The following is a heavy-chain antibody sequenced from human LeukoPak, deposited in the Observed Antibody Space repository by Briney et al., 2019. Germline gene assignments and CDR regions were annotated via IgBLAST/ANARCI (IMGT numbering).Heavy chain of an antibody. V-gene: IGHV4-59*04. D-gene: IGHD3-10*01. CDR2: VYHSGST. J-gene: IGHJ4*02. CDR3: VHYYGSGTYLGGFRF. Sequence: SETLSLTCTVSGGSISGYYWSWIRQPPGKGLEWIGTVYHSGSTYYNPSLKSRVTISVDTSKNQFSLKLSSVTAADTAVYYCVHYYGSGTYLGGFRFWGQGTLVTVSS. CDR1: GGSISGYY.